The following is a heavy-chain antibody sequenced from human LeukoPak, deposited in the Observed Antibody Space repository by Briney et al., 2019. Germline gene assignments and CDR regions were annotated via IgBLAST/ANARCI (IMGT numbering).Heavy chain of an antibody. J-gene: IGHJ4*02. V-gene: IGHV4-61*02. CDR1: GGSISSSSYY. CDR2: IYTSGST. Sequence: SETLSLTCTVSGGSISSSSYYWSWIRQPAGKGLEWIGRIYTSGSTNYNPSLKSRVAISVDTSKKQFSLKLSSVTAADTAVYYCARALGFYDYWGQGTLVTVSS. D-gene: IGHD2/OR15-2a*01. CDR3: ARALGFYDY.